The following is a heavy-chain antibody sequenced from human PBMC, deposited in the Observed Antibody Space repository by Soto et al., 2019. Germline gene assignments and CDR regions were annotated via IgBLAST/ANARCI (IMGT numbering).Heavy chain of an antibody. V-gene: IGHV4-59*01. D-gene: IGHD3-10*01. CDR1: GGSISSYY. CDR2: IYYSGST. CDR3: ARSHFETYYYGSGSSNFDY. J-gene: IGHJ4*02. Sequence: SETLSLTCTVSGGSISSYYWSWIRQPPGKGLEWNGYIYYSGSTNYNPSLKSRVTISVDTSRNQFSLKLSSVTAADTAVYYCARSHFETYYYGSGSSNFDYLGQGTLVTVSS.